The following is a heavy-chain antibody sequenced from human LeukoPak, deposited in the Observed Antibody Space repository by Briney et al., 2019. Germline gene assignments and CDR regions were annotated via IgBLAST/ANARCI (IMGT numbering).Heavy chain of an antibody. V-gene: IGHV3-30*04. CDR1: GFTFSSYA. CDR3: ARDRGYSFGFGSRAYYYYGMDV. D-gene: IGHD5-18*01. Sequence: GGSLRLSCAASGFTFSSYAMHWVRQAPGKGLEWVAVISFDGSNKYYADSVKGRFTISRDNSKNTLYLQMNSLRPEDTAVYYCARDRGYSFGFGSRAYYYYGMDVWGQGTTVTVSS. CDR2: ISFDGSNK. J-gene: IGHJ6*02.